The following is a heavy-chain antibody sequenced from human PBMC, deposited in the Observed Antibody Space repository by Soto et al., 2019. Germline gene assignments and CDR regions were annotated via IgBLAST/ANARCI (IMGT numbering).Heavy chain of an antibody. Sequence: SETLSLTCTVSGGSISSSSYYWGWIRQPPGKGLEWIGSIYYSGSTYYNPSLKSRVTISVDTSKNQFSLKLSSVTAADTAVYYCARLGSSGWYHYYYGMDVWGQGTTVTVSS. CDR2: IYYSGST. CDR1: GGSISSSSYY. CDR3: ARLGSSGWYHYYYGMDV. D-gene: IGHD6-19*01. J-gene: IGHJ6*02. V-gene: IGHV4-39*01.